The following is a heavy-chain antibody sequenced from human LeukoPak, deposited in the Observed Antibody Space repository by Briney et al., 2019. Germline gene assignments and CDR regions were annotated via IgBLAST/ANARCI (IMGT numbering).Heavy chain of an antibody. Sequence: GGSLGLSCAASGFTFSSYAMSWVRQAPGKGLEWVSAISGSGGSTYYADSVKGRFTISRDNSKNTLYLQTNSLRAEDTAVYYCAKDEVAFGDYVFDYWGQGTLVTVSS. D-gene: IGHD4-17*01. CDR2: ISGSGGST. CDR1: GFTFSSYA. CDR3: AKDEVAFGDYVFDY. J-gene: IGHJ4*02. V-gene: IGHV3-23*01.